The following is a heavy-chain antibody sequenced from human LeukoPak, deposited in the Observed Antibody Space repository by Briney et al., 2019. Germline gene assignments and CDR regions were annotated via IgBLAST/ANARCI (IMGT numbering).Heavy chain of an antibody. CDR3: ARGERGYSYGYAFDI. Sequence: PSETLSLTCTVSGGSISSYYWSWIRQPAGKGLEWIGRTYTSGSINYNPSLKSRVTISVDTSKNQFSLKLSSVTAADTAVYYCARGERGYSYGYAFDIWGQGTMVTVSS. D-gene: IGHD5-18*01. CDR1: GGSISSYY. V-gene: IGHV4-4*07. CDR2: TYTSGSI. J-gene: IGHJ3*02.